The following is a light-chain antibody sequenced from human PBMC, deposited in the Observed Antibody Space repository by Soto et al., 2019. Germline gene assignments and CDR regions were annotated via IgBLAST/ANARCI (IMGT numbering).Light chain of an antibody. CDR3: QQYNTWWT. J-gene: IGKJ1*01. CDR2: GAS. V-gene: IGKV3-15*01. CDR1: QSVSSN. Sequence: EIVMTQSPATLSVSPGERATLSCSASQSVSSNLAWYQQKPGQAPRLLIYGASTRATGIPARFSGSGSGTEFTLTISSLQAEDVAVYYCQQYNTWWTFGQGTKVEIK.